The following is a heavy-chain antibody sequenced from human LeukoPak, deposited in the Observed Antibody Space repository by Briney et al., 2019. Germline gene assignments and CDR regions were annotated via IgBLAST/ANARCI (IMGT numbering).Heavy chain of an antibody. CDR2: IYHSGST. D-gene: IGHD3-3*01. Sequence: SETLFLTCTVSGYSISSGYYWGWIRQPPGKGLEWIGSIYHSGSTYYNPSLKSRVTISVDTSKNQFSLKLSSVTAADTAVYYCAREDNPYYDFWSGYISYFDYWGQGTLVTVSS. J-gene: IGHJ4*02. CDR1: GYSISSGYY. CDR3: AREDNPYYDFWSGYISYFDY. V-gene: IGHV4-38-2*02.